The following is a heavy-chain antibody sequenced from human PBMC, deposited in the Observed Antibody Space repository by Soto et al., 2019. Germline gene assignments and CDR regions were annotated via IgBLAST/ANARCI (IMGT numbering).Heavy chain of an antibody. V-gene: IGHV1-58*01. D-gene: IGHD6-19*01. Sequence: LVQSGPDVKKPGTSVKVSCKTSGFTFGSSAVQWVRQVRGQRLEWIGWIVVASGYSNVAQKFQDRVSLTRDLSTNTAFMELSSLTSDDSAMYYCAADVIGVAGDFDLWGQGTLVSVSS. CDR1: GFTFGSSA. CDR3: AADVIGVAGDFDL. CDR2: IVVASGYS. J-gene: IGHJ4*02.